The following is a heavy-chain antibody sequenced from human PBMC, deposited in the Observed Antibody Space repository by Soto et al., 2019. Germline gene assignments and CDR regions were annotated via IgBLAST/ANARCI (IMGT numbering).Heavy chain of an antibody. J-gene: IGHJ4*02. Sequence: GASVKVSCKASGFTFTSSAVQWVRQARGQRLEWIGWIVVGSGNANYAQKFQERVTITRDMSTSTAYMELSSLRSEDTAVYYCARVHSSSYHFFDYWGQGTLVTVSS. CDR1: GFTFTSSA. CDR2: IVVGSGNA. D-gene: IGHD6-13*01. CDR3: ARVHSSSYHFFDY. V-gene: IGHV1-58*01.